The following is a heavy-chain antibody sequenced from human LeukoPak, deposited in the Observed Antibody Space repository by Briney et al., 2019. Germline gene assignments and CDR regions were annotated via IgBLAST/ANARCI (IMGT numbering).Heavy chain of an antibody. CDR1: GGTFSSYA. J-gene: IGHJ4*02. CDR3: ARVLASQGALFDY. V-gene: IGHV1-69*13. CDR2: IIPIFGTA. Sequence: SVKVSCKASGGTFSSYAISWVRQAPGQGLEWMGGIIPIFGTANYAQKFQGRVTITADESTSTAYMELSSLRSEDTAVYYCARVLASQGALFDYWGQGTLVTVSS. D-gene: IGHD4/OR15-4a*01.